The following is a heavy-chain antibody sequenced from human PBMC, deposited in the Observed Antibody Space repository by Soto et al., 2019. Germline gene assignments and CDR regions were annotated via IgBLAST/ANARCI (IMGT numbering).Heavy chain of an antibody. CDR2: ISWNSGSI. CDR3: AKDRTMVRGVTLYYGMDV. V-gene: IGHV3-9*01. Sequence: LRLSCAASGFTFDDYAMHWVRQAPGKGLEWVSGISWNSGSIGYADSVKGRFTISRDNAKNSLYLQMNSLRAEDTALYYCAKDRTMVRGVTLYYGMDVWGQGTTVTVSS. J-gene: IGHJ6*02. D-gene: IGHD3-10*01. CDR1: GFTFDDYA.